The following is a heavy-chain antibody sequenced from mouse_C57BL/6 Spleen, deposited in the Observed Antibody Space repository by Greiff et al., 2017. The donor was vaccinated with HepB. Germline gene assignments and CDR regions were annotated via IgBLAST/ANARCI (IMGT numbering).Heavy chain of an antibody. Sequence: VKLQQPGAELVRPGSSVKLSCKASGYTFTSYWLDWVKQRPGQGLEWIGNIYPSDSETHYNQKFKDKATLTVDKSSSTAYMQLSSLTSEDSAVYYCARRGVITTDYYAMDYWGQGTSVTVSS. CDR3: ARRGVITTDYYAMDY. D-gene: IGHD1-1*01. V-gene: IGHV1-61*01. J-gene: IGHJ4*01. CDR1: GYTFTSYW. CDR2: IYPSDSET.